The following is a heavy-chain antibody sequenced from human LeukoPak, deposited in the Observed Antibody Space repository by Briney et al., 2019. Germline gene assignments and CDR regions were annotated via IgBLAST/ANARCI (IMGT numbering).Heavy chain of an antibody. CDR2: INHSGST. V-gene: IGHV4-34*01. J-gene: IGHJ6*03. CDR1: GGSFSGHY. CDR3: ARVKDPGGYYYYYYMDI. D-gene: IGHD3-16*01. Sequence: SETLSLTCAVYGGSFSGHYWTWIRQPPGKGLEWIGEINHSGSTNYNPSLKSRVTISVDTSKNQFSLKVSSVTAADTAVYYCARVKDPGGYYYYYYMDIWGKGNTVTVSS.